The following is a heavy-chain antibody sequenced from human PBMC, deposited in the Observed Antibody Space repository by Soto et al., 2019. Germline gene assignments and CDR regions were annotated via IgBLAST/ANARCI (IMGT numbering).Heavy chain of an antibody. J-gene: IGHJ6*02. CDR1: GFTFSSYS. CDR3: ARDRSGVYYGSDPSNG. D-gene: IGHD3-10*01. CDR2: ISSSSSYI. Sequence: GGSLRLSCAASGFTFSSYSMNWVRQAPGKGLEWVSSISSSSSYIYYADSVKGRFTISRDNAKNSLYLQMNSLRAEDTAVYYWARDRSGVYYGSDPSNGCGQGTTVTVSS. V-gene: IGHV3-21*01.